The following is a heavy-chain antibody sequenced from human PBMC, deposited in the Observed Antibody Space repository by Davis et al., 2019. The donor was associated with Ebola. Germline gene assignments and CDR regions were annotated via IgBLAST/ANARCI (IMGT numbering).Heavy chain of an antibody. CDR2: INAGNGNT. CDR3: ASTHDYGDYDFDY. CDR1: RYSFTRYA. J-gene: IGHJ4*02. Sequence: AASVPVSCMASRYSFTRYAMHWVRQAPGQRLEWMGWINAGNGNTKYSQKFQGRVTITRDTSASTAYMELSSLRSEDTAVYYCASTHDYGDYDFDYWGQGTLVTVSS. D-gene: IGHD4-17*01. V-gene: IGHV1-3*01.